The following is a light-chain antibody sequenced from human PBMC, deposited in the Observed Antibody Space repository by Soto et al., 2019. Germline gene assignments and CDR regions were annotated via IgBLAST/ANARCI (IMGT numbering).Light chain of an antibody. CDR1: SGDIGGYNY. V-gene: IGLV2-14*03. J-gene: IGLJ2*01. Sequence: QSALTQPASVSGSPGQSITISCTGTSGDIGGYNYVSWYQQHPGNAPKLLISDVTNRPSGVSNRFSGSKSGNTASLTISGLQAEDEADYYCSSYTTNSTPVVFGGGTKLTVL. CDR3: SSYTTNSTPVV. CDR2: DVT.